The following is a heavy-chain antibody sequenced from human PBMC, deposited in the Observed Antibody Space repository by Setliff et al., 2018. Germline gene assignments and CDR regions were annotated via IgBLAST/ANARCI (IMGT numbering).Heavy chain of an antibody. CDR3: ARYSSVWFFDY. V-gene: IGHV3-48*03. J-gene: IGHJ4*02. Sequence: GGSLRLSCAASGFTFSSYEMNWVRQAPGKRPEWVAYIGSSAGDIQYADFAEGRLTISRDNAKKSLYLHMNSLRVEDTAVYYCARYSSVWFFDYWGQGTPVTVSS. CDR1: GFTFSSYE. CDR2: IGSSAGDI. D-gene: IGHD6-19*01.